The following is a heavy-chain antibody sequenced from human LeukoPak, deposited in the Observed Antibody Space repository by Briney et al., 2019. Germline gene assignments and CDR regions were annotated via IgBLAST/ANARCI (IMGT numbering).Heavy chain of an antibody. CDR1: GGSFSGYY. CDR3: ARGGGSRDYFFDY. D-gene: IGHD3-22*01. V-gene: IGHV4-34*01. J-gene: IGHJ4*02. Sequence: PSETLSLTCAVYGGSFSGYYWSWIRQPPGKGLEWIGEINHSGSTNYNPSLKSRVTISVDTSKNQFSLKLSSVTAADTAVYYCARGGGSRDYFFDYWGQGTLVTVSS. CDR2: INHSGST.